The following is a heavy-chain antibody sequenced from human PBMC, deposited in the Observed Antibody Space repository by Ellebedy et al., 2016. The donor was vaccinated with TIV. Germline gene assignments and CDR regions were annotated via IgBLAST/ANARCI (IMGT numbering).Heavy chain of an antibody. Sequence: GESLKISCAASGFSVSTTYMSWVRQAPGKGLEWLSAIYSDGATYYADSVKHRLTISRDNSKNTLYLQMNSLRAEDTAVYYCASWDYSGSYSLLDAFDIWGQGTMVTVSS. V-gene: IGHV3-66*01. CDR1: GFSVSTTY. D-gene: IGHD1-26*01. CDR3: ASWDYSGSYSLLDAFDI. J-gene: IGHJ3*02. CDR2: IYSDGAT.